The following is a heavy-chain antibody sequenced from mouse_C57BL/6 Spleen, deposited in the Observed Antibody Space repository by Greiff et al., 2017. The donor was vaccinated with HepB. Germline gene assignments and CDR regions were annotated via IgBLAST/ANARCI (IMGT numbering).Heavy chain of an antibody. CDR3: AISGTGPFAY. V-gene: IGHV1-74*01. CDR2: IHPSDSDT. CDR1: GYTFTSYW. J-gene: IGHJ3*01. Sequence: QVHVKQPGAELVKPGASVKVSCKASGYTFTSYWMHWVKQRPGQGLEWIGRIHPSDSDTNYNQKFKGKATLTEDKSSSTAYMQLSSLTSEDSAVYYCAISGTGPFAYWGQGTLVTVSA. D-gene: IGHD3-3*01.